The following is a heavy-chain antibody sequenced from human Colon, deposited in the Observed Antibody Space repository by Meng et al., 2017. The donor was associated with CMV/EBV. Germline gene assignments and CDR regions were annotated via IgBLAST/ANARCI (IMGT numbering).Heavy chain of an antibody. D-gene: IGHD4-23*01. CDR1: GYSFTSQW. CDR3: ARGYGGHEYYFDY. J-gene: IGHJ4*02. V-gene: IGHV5-51*01. Sequence: GGSLRLSCKGSGYSFTSQWIGWVRQMPGKGLEWMGIIYPGDSDTGYSPSFQGQVTISADKSISTAYLQWSSLKASDTAMYYCARGYGGHEYYFDYWGRGTLVTVSS. CDR2: IYPGDSDT.